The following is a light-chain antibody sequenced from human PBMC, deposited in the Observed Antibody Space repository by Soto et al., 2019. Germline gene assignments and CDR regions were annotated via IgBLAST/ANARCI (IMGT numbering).Light chain of an antibody. CDR3: QQLNSYPS. V-gene: IGKV1-12*02. J-gene: IGKJ5*01. CDR2: AAS. CDR1: QGISSW. Sequence: DIHMTQSPSSVSASVGDMFTITCRASQGISSWLAWYQQKPGKAPKLLIYAASSLFSGVPSRLSGSGSGTDFTLTISSLTPEDFATYYCQQLNSYPSFGQGTRLEIK.